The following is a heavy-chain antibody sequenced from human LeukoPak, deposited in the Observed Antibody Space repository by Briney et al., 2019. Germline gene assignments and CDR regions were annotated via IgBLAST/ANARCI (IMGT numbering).Heavy chain of an antibody. D-gene: IGHD3-22*01. J-gene: IGHJ3*02. Sequence: GGSLRLSCAASGFTFSSYEMNWVRQAPGKGLEWVSYISSSGSTIYYADSVKGRFTISRDNSKNTLYLQMNSLRAEDTAVYYCAKDITPYDRAFDIWGQGTMVTVSS. CDR1: GFTFSSYE. V-gene: IGHV3-48*03. CDR2: ISSSGSTI. CDR3: AKDITPYDRAFDI.